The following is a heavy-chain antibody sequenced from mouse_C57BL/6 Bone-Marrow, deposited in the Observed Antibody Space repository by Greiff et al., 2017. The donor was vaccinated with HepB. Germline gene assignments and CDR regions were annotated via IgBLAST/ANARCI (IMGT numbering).Heavy chain of an antibody. Sequence: EVHLVESGGGLVQPGGSMKLSCAASGFTFSDAWMDWVRQSPEKGLEWVAEIRNKANNHATYYAESVKGRFTISRDDSKSSVYLQMNSLRAEDTGIYYCTRNYGSPAWFAYWGQGTLVTVSA. J-gene: IGHJ3*01. CDR2: IRNKANNHAT. CDR1: GFTFSDAW. D-gene: IGHD1-1*01. V-gene: IGHV6-6*01. CDR3: TRNYGSPAWFAY.